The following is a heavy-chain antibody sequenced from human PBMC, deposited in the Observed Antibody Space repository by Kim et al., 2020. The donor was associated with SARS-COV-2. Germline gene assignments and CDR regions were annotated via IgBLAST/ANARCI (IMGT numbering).Heavy chain of an antibody. CDR1: GYSFTSYW. V-gene: IGHV5-10-1*01. Sequence: GESLKISCKGSGYSFTSYWISWVRQMPGKGLEWMGRIDPSDSYTNYSPSFQGHVTISADKSISTAYLQWSSLKASDTAMYYCARQEPGYSSGWDYYYYGMDVWGQGTTVTVSS. J-gene: IGHJ6*02. D-gene: IGHD6-19*01. CDR3: ARQEPGYSSGWDYYYYGMDV. CDR2: IDPSDSYT.